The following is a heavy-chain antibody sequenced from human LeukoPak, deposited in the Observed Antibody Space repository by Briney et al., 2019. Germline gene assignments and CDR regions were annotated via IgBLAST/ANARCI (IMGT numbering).Heavy chain of an antibody. D-gene: IGHD4-17*01. J-gene: IGHJ4*02. Sequence: SETQSLTCTVSGGSISSYYWSWIRQPPGKGLEWIGYIYYSGSTNYNPSLKSRVTISVDTSKNQFSLKLSSVTAADTAVYYCARGTYGDYDYWGQGTLVTVSS. CDR3: ARGTYGDYDY. CDR2: IYYSGST. V-gene: IGHV4-59*01. CDR1: GGSISSYY.